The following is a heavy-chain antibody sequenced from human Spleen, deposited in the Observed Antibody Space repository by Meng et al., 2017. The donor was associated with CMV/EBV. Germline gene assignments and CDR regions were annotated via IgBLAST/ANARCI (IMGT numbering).Heavy chain of an antibody. Sequence: GESLKISCAASGFSFGSYWMSWVRQTPGKGLEWVANIKEDGSEKYYADSVKGRFTISRDNAKNSLYLQMDSLRAEDTAVYYCASSKGGSYYFDYWGQGTLVTVSS. J-gene: IGHJ4*02. CDR2: IKEDGSEK. CDR3: ASSKGGSYYFDY. V-gene: IGHV3-7*01. CDR1: GFSFGSYW. D-gene: IGHD1-26*01.